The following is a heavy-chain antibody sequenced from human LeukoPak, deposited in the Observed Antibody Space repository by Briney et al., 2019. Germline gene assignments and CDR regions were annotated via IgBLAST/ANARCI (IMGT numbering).Heavy chain of an antibody. V-gene: IGHV4-34*01. CDR2: INHSGST. CDR3: ARGFGYDFWSGYSGPYYYGMDV. D-gene: IGHD3-3*01. Sequence: SETLSLTCAVYGGSFSGYYWSWIRQPPGKGLEWIGEINHSGSTNYNPSLKSRVTISVDTSKNQFSLKLSSVTAADTAVYYCARGFGYDFWSGYSGPYYYGMDVWGQGTTVTVSS. J-gene: IGHJ6*02. CDR1: GGSFSGYY.